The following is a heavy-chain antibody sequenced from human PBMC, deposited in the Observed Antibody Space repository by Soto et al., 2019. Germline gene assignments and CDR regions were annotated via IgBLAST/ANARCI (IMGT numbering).Heavy chain of an antibody. CDR2: IYYSGST. Sequence: PSETLSLTCTVSGDPIIIGDYYWSWIRHHPGKGLEWIGHIYYSGSTYYNPSLKSRVSISVDTSQNRFSLRLTSVTAADTAIYYCASENGVDCSGGGNCYSGFDYWGQGALVTVSS. V-gene: IGHV4-31*03. CDR3: ASENGVDCSGGGNCYSGFDY. J-gene: IGHJ4*02. D-gene: IGHD2-15*01. CDR1: GDPIIIGDYY.